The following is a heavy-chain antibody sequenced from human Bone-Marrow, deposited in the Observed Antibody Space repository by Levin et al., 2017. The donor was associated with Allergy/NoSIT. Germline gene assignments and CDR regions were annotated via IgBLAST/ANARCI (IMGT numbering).Heavy chain of an antibody. CDR1: GDTFNTYV. V-gene: IGHV1-69*01. Sequence: PGGSLRLSCKASGDTFNTYVYSWVRQAPGHGLEWMGGIIPILGTTYYAQKFQGRVTITADESTSTAYMELSSLRSEDTAVYYCARGVYYYYYLDVWGKGTTVAVSS. J-gene: IGHJ6*03. CDR3: ARGVYYYYYLDV. CDR2: IIPILGTT.